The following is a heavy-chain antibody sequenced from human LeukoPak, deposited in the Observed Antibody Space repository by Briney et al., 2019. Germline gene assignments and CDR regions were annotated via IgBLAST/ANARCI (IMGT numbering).Heavy chain of an antibody. CDR1: GFTFSTYY. CDR3: ASGFSSAPYFDY. D-gene: IGHD6-25*01. Sequence: GGSLRLSCAASGFTFSTYYMNWVRQAPGKGLEWVSFITGSSSYVYYTDSVKGRFTISRDNAKNSLFLQMNSLRDEDTAVYYCASGFSSAPYFDYWGQGTLVTVSS. V-gene: IGHV3-21*01. J-gene: IGHJ4*02. CDR2: ITGSSSYV.